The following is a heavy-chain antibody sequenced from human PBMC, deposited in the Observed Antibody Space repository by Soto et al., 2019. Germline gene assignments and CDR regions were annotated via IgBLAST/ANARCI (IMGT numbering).Heavy chain of an antibody. J-gene: IGHJ6*03. CDR3: AKGLGDYYYMDV. Sequence: EVQLLESGGGLVQPGGSLRLSCAASGFTFSSYTMSWVRQAPGKGLEWVSAISDSGGSTYYADSVKGRFTTSRYNSKHTLFLQVNSLRAEDTAVYYCAKGLGDYYYMDVWGKGTTVTVSS. V-gene: IGHV3-23*01. CDR1: GFTFSSYT. CDR2: ISDSGGST.